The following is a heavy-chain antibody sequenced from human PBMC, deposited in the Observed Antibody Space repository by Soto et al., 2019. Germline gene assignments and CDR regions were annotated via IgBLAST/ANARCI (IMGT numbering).Heavy chain of an antibody. CDR2: IYYSGST. CDR1: GGSISSGGYY. CDR3: AGASDYGDYGWGAFDI. D-gene: IGHD4-17*01. Sequence: SETLSLTCTVSGGSISSGGYYWSWIRQHPGKGLEWIGYIYYSGSTYYNPSLKSRVTISVDTSKNQFSLKLSSVTAADTAVYYCAGASDYGDYGWGAFDIWGQGTMVTVSS. J-gene: IGHJ3*02. V-gene: IGHV4-31*03.